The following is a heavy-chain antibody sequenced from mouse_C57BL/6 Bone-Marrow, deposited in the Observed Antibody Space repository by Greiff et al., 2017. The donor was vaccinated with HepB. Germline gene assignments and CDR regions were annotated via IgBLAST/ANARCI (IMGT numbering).Heavy chain of an antibody. V-gene: IGHV1-50*01. Sequence: VQLQQPGAELVKPGASVKLTCKASGYTFTSYWMQWVKQRPGQGLEWIGEIDPSDSYTNYNQKFKGKATLTVDTSSSTAYMQLSSLTSEDSAVYYCARRQGGYFFDYWGQGTTLTVSS. CDR3: ARRQGGYFFDY. D-gene: IGHD2-3*01. CDR2: IDPSDSYT. J-gene: IGHJ2*01. CDR1: GYTFTSYW.